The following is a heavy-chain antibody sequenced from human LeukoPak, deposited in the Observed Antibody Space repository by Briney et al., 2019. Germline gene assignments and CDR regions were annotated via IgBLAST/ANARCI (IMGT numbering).Heavy chain of an antibody. V-gene: IGHV3-74*01. CDR2: INSDGSST. Sequence: PGGSLRLSCAASGFTFSSYWMHWVRQAPGKGLVWVSRINSDGSSTSYADSVKGRFTISRDNAKNTLYLQMNSLRAEDTAVYYCARDRRITMVRGVRRVIYGGFDPWGQGTLVTVSS. J-gene: IGHJ5*02. D-gene: IGHD3-10*01. CDR1: GFTFSSYW. CDR3: ARDRRITMVRGVRRVIYGGFDP.